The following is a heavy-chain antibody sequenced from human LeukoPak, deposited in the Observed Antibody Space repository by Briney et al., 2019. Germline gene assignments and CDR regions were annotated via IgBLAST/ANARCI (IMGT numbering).Heavy chain of an antibody. CDR1: GGSISGSSYF. D-gene: IGHD6-13*01. Sequence: SETLSLTCAVSGGSISGSSYFWGWIRQPPGKGLEWIGSIYYSGNTYYNPSLKSRVTISVDTSKNQFSLKLSSVTAADTAVYYCARTYGSSGLGYFDLWGRGTLVTVSS. J-gene: IGHJ2*01. V-gene: IGHV4-39*07. CDR2: IYYSGNT. CDR3: ARTYGSSGLGYFDL.